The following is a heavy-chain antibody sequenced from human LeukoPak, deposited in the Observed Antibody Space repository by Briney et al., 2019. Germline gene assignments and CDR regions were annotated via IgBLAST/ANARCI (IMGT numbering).Heavy chain of an antibody. J-gene: IGHJ3*02. CDR1: GYTFTSYG. CDR3: ARVSGASGTDAFDI. CDR2: ISVYNGNT. D-gene: IGHD1-26*01. Sequence: GASVKVSCKASGYTFTSYGISWVRQAPGQGLEWMGWISVYNGNTNYAQKLQGRVTMTTDTSTSTAYMELRSLRSDDTAVYYCARVSGASGTDAFDIWGQGTMVTVSS. V-gene: IGHV1-18*01.